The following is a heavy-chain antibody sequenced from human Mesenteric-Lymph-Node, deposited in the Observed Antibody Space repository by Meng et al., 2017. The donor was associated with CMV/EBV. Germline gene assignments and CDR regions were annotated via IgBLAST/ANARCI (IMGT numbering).Heavy chain of an antibody. CDR3: ASSLRALGGMDV. V-gene: IGHV3-21*01. CDR2: ISSSSSYI. Sequence: GGSLRLSCAASGFTFSSYSMNWVRQAPGKGLEWVSSISSSSSYIYYADSVKGRFTISRDNAKNSLYLQMNSLRAEDTAVYYCASSLRALGGMDVWGQGTTVTVSS. CDR1: GFTFSSYS. J-gene: IGHJ6*02. D-gene: IGHD4-17*01.